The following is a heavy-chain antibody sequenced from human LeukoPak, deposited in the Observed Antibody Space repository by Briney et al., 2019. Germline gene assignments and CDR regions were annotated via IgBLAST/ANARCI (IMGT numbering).Heavy chain of an antibody. CDR3: ARGLRVDKQWLVWASFHMDV. D-gene: IGHD6-19*01. Sequence: KPSATLSLTCAVYGGSFSGYYWSWIRQPPGKGLEWIGEINHSGSTNYNPSLKSRVTISVDTSKNQFSLKLSSVTAADTAVYYCARGLRVDKQWLVWASFHMDVWGKGTTVTVSS. CDR1: GGSFSGYY. CDR2: INHSGST. V-gene: IGHV4-34*01. J-gene: IGHJ6*03.